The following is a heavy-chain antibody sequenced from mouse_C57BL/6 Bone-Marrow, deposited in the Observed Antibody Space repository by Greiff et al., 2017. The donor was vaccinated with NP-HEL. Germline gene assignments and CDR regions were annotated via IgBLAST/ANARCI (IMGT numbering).Heavy chain of an antibody. CDR2: IDPANGNT. J-gene: IGHJ3*01. CDR1: GFNIKNTY. D-gene: IGHD4-1*01. V-gene: IGHV14-3*01. Sequence: DVKLVESVAELVRPGASVKLSCTASGFNIKNTYMHWVKQRPEQGLEWIGRIDPANGNTKYAPKFQGKATITADTSSNTAYLQLSSLTSEDTAIYYCATQGPNWEAWFAYWGQGTLVTVSA. CDR3: ATQGPNWEAWFAY.